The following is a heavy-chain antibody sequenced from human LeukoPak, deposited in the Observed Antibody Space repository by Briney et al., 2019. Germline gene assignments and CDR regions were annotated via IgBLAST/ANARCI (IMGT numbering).Heavy chain of an antibody. V-gene: IGHV4-39*07. CDR1: GGSISSSSYY. J-gene: IGHJ4*02. CDR2: IYYSGST. Sequence: SETLSLTCTVSGGSISSSSYYWGWIRQPPGKGLEWIGSIYYSGSTYYNPSLKSRVTISVDTSKNQFSLKLSSVTAADTAVYYCARLRMATTDFDYWGQGTLVTVSS. CDR3: ARLRMATTDFDY. D-gene: IGHD5-24*01.